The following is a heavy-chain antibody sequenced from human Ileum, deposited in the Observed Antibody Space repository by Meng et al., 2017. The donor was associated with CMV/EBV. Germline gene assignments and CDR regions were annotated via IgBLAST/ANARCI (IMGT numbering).Heavy chain of an antibody. CDR2: IHQSGST. Sequence: GSLRLSCAVSGGSISSNDWWSWVRQPPGQGLEWIGEIHQSGSTNYIPSLKSRVTMSINTSKNHVSLKLNSVTASATAVYYGARGRDYVLGTWGQGTLVTVSS. V-gene: IGHV4-4*02. J-gene: IGHJ5*02. CDR3: ARGRDYVLGT. D-gene: IGHD3-16*01. CDR1: GGSISSNDW.